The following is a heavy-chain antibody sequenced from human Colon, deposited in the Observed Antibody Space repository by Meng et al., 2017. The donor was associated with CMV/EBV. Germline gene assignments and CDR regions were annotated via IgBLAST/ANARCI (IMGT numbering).Heavy chain of an antibody. Sequence: GGALKIPCAVSGFPLNSHGMHWVRQAPGKGLEWVSSISSGLSHIYYADSVKGRFSISKDDAKNLLFLQMNSLRDEDTAVYYCAGSSGWARPPEFWGQGTLVTVSS. J-gene: IGHJ1*01. CDR3: AGSSGWARPPEF. CDR2: ISSGLSHI. D-gene: IGHD6-25*01. CDR1: GFPLNSHG. V-gene: IGHV3-21*01.